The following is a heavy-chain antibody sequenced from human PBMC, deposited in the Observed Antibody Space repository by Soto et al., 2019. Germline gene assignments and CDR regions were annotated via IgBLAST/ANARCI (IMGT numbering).Heavy chain of an antibody. J-gene: IGHJ6*02. D-gene: IGHD2-2*01. CDR1: GFTFGDYV. CDR2: IRSKAYGGTT. Sequence: GGSLRLSCTASGFTFGDYVMSWFRQAPGKGLEWVGFIRSKAYGGTTEYAASVKGRFTNSRDDSKSIAYLQMNSLKSEDTAVYYCTRGNCISTSCYRPRNYYYYYGMDVWGQGTTVTVSS. CDR3: TRGNCISTSCYRPRNYYYYYGMDV. V-gene: IGHV3-49*03.